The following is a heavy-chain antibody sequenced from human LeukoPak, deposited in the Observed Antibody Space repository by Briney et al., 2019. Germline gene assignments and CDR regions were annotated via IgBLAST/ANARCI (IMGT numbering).Heavy chain of an antibody. Sequence: GGSLTLSCAASGFTFDDYGMSWVRQAPGKGLEWVSGINWNGGSTGYADSVKGRFTISRDNAKNSLYLQMNSLRAEDTALYYCVRAGEQLVPITHYYYYMDVWGKGTTVTVSS. J-gene: IGHJ6*03. CDR1: GFTFDDYG. V-gene: IGHV3-20*04. CDR2: INWNGGST. CDR3: VRAGEQLVPITHYYYYMDV. D-gene: IGHD6-13*01.